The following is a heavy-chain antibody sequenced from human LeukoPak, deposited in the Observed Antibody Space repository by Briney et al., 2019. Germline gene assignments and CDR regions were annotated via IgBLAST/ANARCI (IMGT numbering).Heavy chain of an antibody. Sequence: PGGSLRLSCAASGFTLRRYAMSWVRQAPGKGLEWVAVNSGDGDTTYYADSVKGRFTISRDNSRNTVYLQMNSLRAEDTAVYYCAKPASSISWLTWFDPWGQGTLVTVSS. CDR2: NSGDGDTT. CDR1: GFTLRRYA. D-gene: IGHD2-2*01. J-gene: IGHJ5*02. V-gene: IGHV3-23*01. CDR3: AKPASSISWLTWFDP.